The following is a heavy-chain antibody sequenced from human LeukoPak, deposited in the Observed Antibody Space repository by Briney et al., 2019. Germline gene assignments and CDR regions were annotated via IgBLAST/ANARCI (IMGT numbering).Heavy chain of an antibody. D-gene: IGHD1-26*01. V-gene: IGHV3-30*02. CDR1: GFSFSNYG. Sequence: GGSLRLSCAASGFSFSNYGMHWVRRAPGKGLEWVAFVRYDRSLTYYADSVKGRFTISRDNSRNTLYLQMNGLRAEDTALYYCAKTGSGNYYNPYLDYWGQGTLVTVSS. J-gene: IGHJ4*02. CDR2: VRYDRSLT. CDR3: AKTGSGNYYNPYLDY.